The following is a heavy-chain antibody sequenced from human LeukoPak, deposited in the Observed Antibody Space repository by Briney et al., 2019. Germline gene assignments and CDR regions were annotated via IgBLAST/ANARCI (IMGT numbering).Heavy chain of an antibody. CDR1: GFTFNNYA. CDR3: AKVPYSSGWTLFDY. J-gene: IGHJ4*02. Sequence: PGGSLRLSCAASGFTFNNYAMSWVRQAPGKGPEWLSAISGSGGSTTDADSVKGRFTTSRDNSKNTLYLQMNSLRAEDTAVYYCAKVPYSSGWTLFDYWGQGTLVTVSS. D-gene: IGHD6-19*01. V-gene: IGHV3-23*01. CDR2: ISGSGGST.